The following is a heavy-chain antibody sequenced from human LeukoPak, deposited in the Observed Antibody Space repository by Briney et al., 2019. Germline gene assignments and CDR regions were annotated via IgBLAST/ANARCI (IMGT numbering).Heavy chain of an antibody. CDR2: INWNGGST. D-gene: IGHD5-18*01. V-gene: IGHV3-20*04. Sequence: GGSLRLSCAASGFTFDDYGMSWVPQAPGKGLEWVSGINWNGGSTGYADSVKGRFTISRDNSKNTLYIQMNSLGPEDTAVYYCAKGYNYAYEYWGQDTLVTVSS. J-gene: IGHJ1*01. CDR1: GFTFDDYG. CDR3: AKGYNYAYEY.